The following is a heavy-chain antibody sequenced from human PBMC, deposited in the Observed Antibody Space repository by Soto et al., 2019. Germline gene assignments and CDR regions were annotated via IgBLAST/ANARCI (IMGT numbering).Heavy chain of an antibody. V-gene: IGHV4-59*01. D-gene: IGHD3-10*01. Sequence: QVHLQESGPGLVKPSETLSLICTVSGGSIGIYYWNWIRQSPGKGLEWIGYVHHSGTTSYNPSLEGRATISLDTSKNQFSLRLSSVTAADTAVYYCARRWSGTDYWGQGTLVNVSS. CDR3: ARRWSGTDY. CDR2: VHHSGTT. J-gene: IGHJ4*02. CDR1: GGSIGIYY.